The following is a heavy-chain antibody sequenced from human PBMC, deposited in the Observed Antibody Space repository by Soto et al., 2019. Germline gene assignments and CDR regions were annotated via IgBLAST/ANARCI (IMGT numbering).Heavy chain of an antibody. J-gene: IGHJ6*02. CDR1: EGNCRGHG. CDR3: ARGLKLIKLLWCGGHRYYGMDV. V-gene: IGHV4-34*01. Sequence: PLVPQPVRSGVYEGNCRGHGWSRISQNTGKGLEWIGEINHSGSTNYNPSLKSRVTISVDTSKNQFSLKLSSVTAADTAVYYCARGLKLIKLLWCGGHRYYGMDVWGQGSTVT. D-gene: IGHD3-10*01. CDR2: INHSGST.